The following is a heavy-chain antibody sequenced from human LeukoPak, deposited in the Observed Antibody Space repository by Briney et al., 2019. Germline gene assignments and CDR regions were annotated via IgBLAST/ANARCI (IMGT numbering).Heavy chain of an antibody. J-gene: IGHJ4*02. CDR3: AREGTYYYESTGYRIFDY. CDR1: GYSINSGYY. Sequence: SETLSLTCGVSGYSINSGYYWGWIRQSPGNGLEWRGSLYHSGSSFYNQSLKSRVNISVDTSKNQFSLKLRSVTAADSAVYYCAREGTYYYESTGYRIFDYWGQGILVTVSS. D-gene: IGHD3-22*01. CDR2: LYHSGSS. V-gene: IGHV4-38-2*02.